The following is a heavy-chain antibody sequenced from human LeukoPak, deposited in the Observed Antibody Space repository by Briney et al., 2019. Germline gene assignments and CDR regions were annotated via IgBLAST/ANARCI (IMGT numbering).Heavy chain of an antibody. J-gene: IGHJ5*02. CDR2: ISAYNGNT. CDR1: GYTFTSYG. D-gene: IGHD1-26*01. CDR3: ARGANTFPSGSLRNWFDP. V-gene: IGHV1-18*01. Sequence: APVKVSCKASGYTFTSYGISWVRQAPGQGLEWMGWISAYNGNTNYAQKLQGRVTMTTDTSTSTAYMELRSLRSDDTAVYYCARGANTFPSGSLRNWFDPWGQGTLVTVSS.